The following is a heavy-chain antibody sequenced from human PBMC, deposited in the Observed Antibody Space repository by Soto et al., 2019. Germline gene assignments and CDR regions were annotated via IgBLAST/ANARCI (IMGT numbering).Heavy chain of an antibody. CDR2: IYYSGST. J-gene: IGHJ6*02. D-gene: IGHD5-12*01. V-gene: IGHV4-61*01. Sequence: PAETLSLTCTVSGDSVTSGNYYWTWIRQPPGKGLEWVGHIYYSGSTNYSPSLKSRVTISLNTPNNQFSLKVTSVTAADTAVYYCARGLRIRGFSGMDVWGQGTTVNVSS. CDR1: GDSVTSGNYY. CDR3: ARGLRIRGFSGMDV.